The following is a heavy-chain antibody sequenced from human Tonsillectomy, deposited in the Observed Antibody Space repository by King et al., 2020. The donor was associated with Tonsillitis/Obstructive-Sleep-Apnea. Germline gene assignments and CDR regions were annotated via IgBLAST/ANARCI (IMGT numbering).Heavy chain of an antibody. J-gene: IGHJ4*02. CDR2: ISSSSSYI. CDR1: GFTFSSYS. V-gene: IGHV3-21*01. CDR3: ARGYNDILIGYYLVDY. D-gene: IGHD3-9*01. Sequence: QLVQSGGGPVKPGGSLRLSCAASGFTFSSYSMNWVRQAPGKGLEWVSSISSSSSYIYYADSVKGRFTISRDNAKNSLYLQMNSLRAEDTAVYYCARGYNDILIGYYLVDYWGQGTLVTVSS.